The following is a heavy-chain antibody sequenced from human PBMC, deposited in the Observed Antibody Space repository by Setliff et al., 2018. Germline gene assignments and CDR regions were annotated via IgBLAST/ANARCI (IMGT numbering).Heavy chain of an antibody. V-gene: IGHV3-33*08. Sequence: GGSLRLSCAASGFTFSSERRHGVRQAPGKGLEWVAVIWDDGGNKYHADSVXXXFTLSRDNSKTTLYLQINSLRPEHTAVYSGMRTXWXXGCYAGLESWGQGTPVTVS. CDR3: MRTXWXXGCYAGLES. J-gene: IGHJ4*02. CDR2: IWDDGGNK. CDR1: GFTFSSER. D-gene: IGHD2-15*01.